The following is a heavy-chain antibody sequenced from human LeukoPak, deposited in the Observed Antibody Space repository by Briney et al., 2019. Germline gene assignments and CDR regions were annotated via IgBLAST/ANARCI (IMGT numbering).Heavy chain of an antibody. Sequence: ASVKVSCKASAYAFTGYYMHWVRQAPGQGLEWMGWINPDSGGTNYAQKFQGRVTMTRDTSISTAYMEVSRLRSDDTAVYYCAREGSGWYGNFDYWGQGTLVTVSS. CDR3: AREGSGWYGNFDY. CDR1: AYAFTGYY. J-gene: IGHJ4*02. V-gene: IGHV1-2*02. D-gene: IGHD6-19*01. CDR2: INPDSGGT.